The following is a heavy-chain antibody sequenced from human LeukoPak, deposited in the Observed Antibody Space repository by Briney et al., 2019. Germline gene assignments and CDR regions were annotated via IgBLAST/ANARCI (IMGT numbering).Heavy chain of an antibody. CDR3: AKDPYYGSGSYHWFDP. CDR1: GFTFSSYG. D-gene: IGHD3-10*01. J-gene: IGHJ5*02. CDR2: ISYDGSNK. Sequence: PGRSLRLSCAASGFTFSSYGMHWVRQAPGKGLEWVAVISYDGSNKYYVDSVKGRFTISRDNYKNTLYLQMNSLRVEDTAVCYCAKDPYYGSGSYHWFDPWGQGTLVTVSS. V-gene: IGHV3-30*18.